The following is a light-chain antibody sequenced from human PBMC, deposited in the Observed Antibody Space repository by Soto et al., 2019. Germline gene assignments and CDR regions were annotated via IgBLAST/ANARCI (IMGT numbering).Light chain of an antibody. CDR1: RGISSA. CDR2: DDS. CDR3: QQFHTYPFT. J-gene: IGKJ3*01. V-gene: IGKV1-13*02. Sequence: AIQLTQSPSSLSASVGDRVTITCRASRGISSALAWYQQKPGKTPKLLIFDDSSLKSGVPSRFSGSGSGTDFTLTLTSLQPEDFAIYYCQQFHTYPFTFGPGTKVDIK.